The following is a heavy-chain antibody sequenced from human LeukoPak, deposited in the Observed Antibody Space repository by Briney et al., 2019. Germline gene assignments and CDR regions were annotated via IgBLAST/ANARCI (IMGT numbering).Heavy chain of an antibody. V-gene: IGHV4-34*01. CDR1: GGSFSGYY. CDR3: ARVRRSGWYWWDY. CDR2: INHSGST. J-gene: IGHJ4*02. D-gene: IGHD6-19*01. Sequence: SETLSLTCAVYGGSFSGYYWSWIRQPPGKGLEWIGEINHSGSTNYNPSLKSRVTISVDTSKNQFSLKLSSVTAADTAVYYCARVRRSGWYWWDYWGQGTLVTVSS.